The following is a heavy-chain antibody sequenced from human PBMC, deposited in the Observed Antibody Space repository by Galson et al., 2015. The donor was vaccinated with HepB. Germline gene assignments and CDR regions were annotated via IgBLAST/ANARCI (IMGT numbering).Heavy chain of an antibody. CDR1: GGSISYYY. V-gene: IGHV4-59*01. Sequence: QVQLQESGPGLVKPSETLSLTCTVSGGSISYYYWSWIRQPPGKGLEWIGYIYYSGSTNYNPSLKSRVTISIDTSKNQFSLKVTSVTAADAAVYYCARDRMEDQLGYFDYWGQGTLVTVSS. CDR3: ARDRMEDQLGYFDY. J-gene: IGHJ4*02. D-gene: IGHD2-2*01. CDR2: IYYSGST.